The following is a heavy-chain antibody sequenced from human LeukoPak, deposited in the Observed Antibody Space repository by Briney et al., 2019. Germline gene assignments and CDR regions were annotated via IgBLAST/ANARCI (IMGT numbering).Heavy chain of an antibody. Sequence: GGSLRLSCAASGFTFSSYGMHWVRQAPGKGLEWVAVIWYDGSNKDYADSVKGRFTISRDNSKNTLYLQMNSLRAEDTAVYYCARGSAGGYFDYWGQGTLVTVSS. CDR1: GFTFSSYG. J-gene: IGHJ4*02. CDR3: ARGSAGGYFDY. D-gene: IGHD6-19*01. CDR2: IWYDGSNK. V-gene: IGHV3-33*01.